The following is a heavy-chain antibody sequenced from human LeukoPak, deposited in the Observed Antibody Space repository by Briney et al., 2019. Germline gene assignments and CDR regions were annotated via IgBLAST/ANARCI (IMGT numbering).Heavy chain of an antibody. CDR3: VILGLESGYVPY. V-gene: IGHV3-23*01. CDR2: ISGSGGST. Sequence: GGSLRLSCAASGFTFSSYAMSWVRQAPGKGLEWVSAISGSGGSTYYADSVKGRFTISRDNSKNTLYLQMNSLRAEDTAVYYCVILGLESGYVPYWGQGTLVTVSS. D-gene: IGHD5-12*01. CDR1: GFTFSSYA. J-gene: IGHJ4*02.